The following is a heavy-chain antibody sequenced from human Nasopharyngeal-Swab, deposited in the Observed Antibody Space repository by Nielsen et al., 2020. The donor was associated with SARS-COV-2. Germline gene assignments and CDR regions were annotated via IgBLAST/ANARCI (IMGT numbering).Heavy chain of an antibody. Sequence: GESLKISCAASGFTFSDYYMSWIRQAPGKGLEWVSYISGRGTNIYYADSVKGRFTISRDNAKNSLYLQMNYLRADDTAVYYCARDCGNCGSGGNCDFWGQGTLVTVSS. V-gene: IGHV3-11*04. CDR3: ARDCGNCGSGGNCDF. J-gene: IGHJ4*02. CDR2: ISGRGTNI. D-gene: IGHD2-15*01. CDR1: GFTFSDYY.